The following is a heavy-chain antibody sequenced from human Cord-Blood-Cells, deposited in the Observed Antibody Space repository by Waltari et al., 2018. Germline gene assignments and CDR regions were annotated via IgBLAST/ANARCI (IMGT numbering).Heavy chain of an antibody. Sequence: QVQLQESGPGLVKPSETLSLTCTVSGYSISSGYYWGWIRQPPGKGLEWIGSIYHSGSTYYNPSLKSRVTISVDTSKNQFSLKLSSVTAADTAVYYCARGYDFWSGYYPRYYYYYMDVWGKGTTVTVSS. J-gene: IGHJ6*03. V-gene: IGHV4-38-2*02. D-gene: IGHD3-3*01. CDR3: ARGYDFWSGYYPRYYYYYMDV. CDR1: GYSISSGYY. CDR2: IYHSGST.